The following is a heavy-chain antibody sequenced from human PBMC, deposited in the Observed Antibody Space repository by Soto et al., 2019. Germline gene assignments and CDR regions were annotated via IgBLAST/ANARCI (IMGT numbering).Heavy chain of an antibody. CDR2: ISSSDTII. J-gene: IGHJ4*02. CDR3: ARDLGYYDSSGYFDY. Sequence: GGSLRLSCAPSGFTFSDYYMSWIRQAPGKGLEWVSYISSSDTIISYADSVKGRFTISRDNAKNSLYLQMNSLRAEDTAVYYCARDLGYYDSSGYFDYWGQGTLVTVSS. D-gene: IGHD3-22*01. V-gene: IGHV3-11*01. CDR1: GFTFSDYY.